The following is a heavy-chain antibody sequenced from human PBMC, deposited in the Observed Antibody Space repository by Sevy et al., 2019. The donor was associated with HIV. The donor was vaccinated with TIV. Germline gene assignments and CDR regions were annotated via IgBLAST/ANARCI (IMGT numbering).Heavy chain of an antibody. V-gene: IGHV3-23*01. CDR2: IGDSDTAT. CDR3: AKGSYAAFNLFEY. J-gene: IGHJ4*02. Sequence: GGSLRLSCAASGFTFSSYAMSWVRQAPGRGLEWVSLIGDSDTATYYTDSVKGRFTISRDSSKNTRYLQMTSLRAGDTAVYYCAKGSYAAFNLFEYWGQGTLVTVSS. D-gene: IGHD4-17*01. CDR1: GFTFSSYA.